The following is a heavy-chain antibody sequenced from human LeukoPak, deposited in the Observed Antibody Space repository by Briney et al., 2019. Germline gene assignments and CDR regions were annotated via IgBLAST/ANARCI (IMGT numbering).Heavy chain of an antibody. D-gene: IGHD3-22*01. J-gene: IGHJ4*02. CDR2: ISSSSSYI. V-gene: IGHV3-21*01. CDR1: GFTFSSYS. Sequence: PGGSLRLSCAASGFTFSSYSMNWVRQAPGKGLEWISSISSSSSYIYYADSVKGRFTISRDNAKNSLYPQMNSLRAEDTAVYYCARSSYYYDSSGYYPLFDYWGQGTLVTVSS. CDR3: ARSSYYYDSSGYYPLFDY.